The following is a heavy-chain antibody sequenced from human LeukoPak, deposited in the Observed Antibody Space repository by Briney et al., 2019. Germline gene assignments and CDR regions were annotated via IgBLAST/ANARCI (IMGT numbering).Heavy chain of an antibody. CDR2: IYTSGST. D-gene: IGHD6-19*01. CDR3: AREEFYSSGWSYYFDY. CDR1: GGSISSYY. Sequence: SSETLSLTCTVSGGSISSYYWSWIRQPAGKGLEWIGRIYTSGSTNSNPSLKSRVTMSVDTSKKQFSLKLSSVTAADTAVYYCAREEFYSSGWSYYFDYWGQGTLVTVSS. J-gene: IGHJ4*02. V-gene: IGHV4-4*07.